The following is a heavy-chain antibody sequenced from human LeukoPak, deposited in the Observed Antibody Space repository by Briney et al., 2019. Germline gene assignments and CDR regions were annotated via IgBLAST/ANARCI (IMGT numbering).Heavy chain of an antibody. CDR3: ARVSGWTDYYYYYGMDV. J-gene: IGHJ6*02. V-gene: IGHV1-46*01. D-gene: IGHD3-10*01. Sequence: GASVKVSCKASGYTFTSYYMHWVRQAPGQGLEWMGIINPSGGSTSYAQKFQGRVTMTRDTSTSTAYMELSSLRSEDMAVYYCARVSGWTDYYYYYGMDVWGQGTTVTVSS. CDR1: GYTFTSYY. CDR2: INPSGGST.